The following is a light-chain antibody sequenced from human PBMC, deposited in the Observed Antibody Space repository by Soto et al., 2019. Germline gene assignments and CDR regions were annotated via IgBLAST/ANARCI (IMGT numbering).Light chain of an antibody. V-gene: IGKV1-5*03. CDR3: QHYYSYAT. CDR1: QTISNY. Sequence: DIQMTQSPSTLSASVGERVTITCRASQTISNYFSWYQQRPGKAPKLLIYGSSNLHNGVPSRFSGSGSGTDSLLTISRLQPDYVASYCYQHYYSYATFGQGTRVEI. CDR2: GSS. J-gene: IGKJ1*01.